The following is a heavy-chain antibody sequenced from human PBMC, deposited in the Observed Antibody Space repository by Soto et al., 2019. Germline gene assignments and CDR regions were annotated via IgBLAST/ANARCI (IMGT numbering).Heavy chain of an antibody. CDR3: ARMSATGTRWFDP. CDR1: GGSINSGAYY. V-gene: IGHV4-31*03. CDR2: IPYRGTT. Sequence: QVQLHESGPGLVKPSQTLSLTCTVSGGSINSGAYYWSWVRQHPGKGLEWIGAIPYRGTTYYNPSLQSRITMSVDTSKTQLSLKLSSVTAADTAVYYCARMSATGTRWFDPWGPGTLVTVSS. D-gene: IGHD1-1*01. J-gene: IGHJ5*02.